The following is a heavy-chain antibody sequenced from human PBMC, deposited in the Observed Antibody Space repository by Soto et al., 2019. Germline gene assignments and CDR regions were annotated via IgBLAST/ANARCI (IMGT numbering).Heavy chain of an antibody. V-gene: IGHV4-61*05. CDR1: GGSISSSSYY. CDR2: IYYSGST. Sequence: PSETLSLTCTVSGGSISSSSYYWGWIRQPPGKGLEWIGYIYYSGSTNYNPSLKSRVTISVDTSKNQFSLKLSSVTAADTAVYYCARHLVDWFGDLIVPGYFDYWGQGTLVTVSS. J-gene: IGHJ4*02. CDR3: ARHLVDWFGDLIVPGYFDY. D-gene: IGHD3-10*01.